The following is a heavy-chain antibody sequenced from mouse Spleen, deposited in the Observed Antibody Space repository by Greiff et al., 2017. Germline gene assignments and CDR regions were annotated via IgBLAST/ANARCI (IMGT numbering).Heavy chain of an antibody. D-gene: IGHD2-3*01. Sequence: LVESGPELVKPGASVKISCKASGYSFTDYNMNWVKQSNGKSLEWIGVINPNYGTTSYNQKFKGKATLTVDQSSSTAYMQLNSLTSEDSAVYYCARDGYYVGTEAMDYWGQGTSVTVSS. CDR3: ARDGYYVGTEAMDY. V-gene: IGHV1-39*01. J-gene: IGHJ4*01. CDR1: GYSFTDYN. CDR2: INPNYGTT.